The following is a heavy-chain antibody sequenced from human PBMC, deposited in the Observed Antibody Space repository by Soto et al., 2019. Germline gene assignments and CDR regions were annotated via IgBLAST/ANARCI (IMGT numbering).Heavy chain of an antibody. D-gene: IGHD3-10*01. CDR3: ARVGRVRGVLFKSWFDP. CDR1: GYTFTSYG. Sequence: QVQLVQSGAEVKKPGASVKVSCKASGYTFTSYGISWVRQAPGQGLEWMGWISAYNGNTNYAQKLQGRVTMTTDTPTSTASMELRSLRSDDTAVYYCARVGRVRGVLFKSWFDPWGQGTLVTVSS. J-gene: IGHJ5*02. V-gene: IGHV1-18*01. CDR2: ISAYNGNT.